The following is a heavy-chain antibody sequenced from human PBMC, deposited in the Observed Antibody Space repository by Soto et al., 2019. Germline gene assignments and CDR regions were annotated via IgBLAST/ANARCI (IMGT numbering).Heavy chain of an antibody. CDR3: TDMRGQWLPRD. V-gene: IGHV4-59*01. CDR1: GGSISSYY. J-gene: IGHJ4*02. D-gene: IGHD6-19*01. Sequence: SETLSLTCTVSGGSISSYYWSWIRQPPGKGLEWIGNIYYSGSTNYYPSLKSRVTISVDTSKNQFSMRLSSMTAADTAVYYCTDMRGQWLPRDWGRGIMVTVSS. CDR2: IYYSGST.